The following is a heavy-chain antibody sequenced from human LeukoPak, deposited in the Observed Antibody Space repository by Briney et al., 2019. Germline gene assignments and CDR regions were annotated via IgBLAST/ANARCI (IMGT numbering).Heavy chain of an antibody. V-gene: IGHV1-18*01. D-gene: IGHD6-13*01. CDR3: ARSRSIAAAADY. CDR1: GYTFISYG. J-gene: IGHJ4*02. Sequence: ASAKVSCKDSGYTFISYGISWLRQAPGQGLEWMGWISAYNGITNYVQKLQGRVTMTTDTSTSTAYMELRSLRSDDTAVYYCARSRSIAAAADYWGQGTLVIVSS. CDR2: ISAYNGIT.